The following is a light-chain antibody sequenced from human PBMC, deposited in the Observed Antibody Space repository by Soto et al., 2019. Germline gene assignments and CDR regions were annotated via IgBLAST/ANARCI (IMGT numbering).Light chain of an antibody. CDR2: DAS. CDR1: QSVSSY. CDR3: QQYGGSPVT. Sequence: EIVFTQYPATLSLSPGERATLSCRAIQSVSSYLAWYQQKPGQAPRLLIYDASTRATGVPDRFSGSGSGTDFTLTISRLEPEDFAVYYCQQYGGSPVTFGQGTRLEIK. J-gene: IGKJ5*01. V-gene: IGKV3-20*01.